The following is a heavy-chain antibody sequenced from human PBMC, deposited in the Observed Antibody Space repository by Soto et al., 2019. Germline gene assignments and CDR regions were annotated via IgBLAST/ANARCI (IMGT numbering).Heavy chain of an antibody. J-gene: IGHJ4*02. D-gene: IGHD3-16*01. CDR2: IKEDGSGK. V-gene: IGHV3-7*03. Sequence: GSLRLSCTASGFTFSSYWMSWVRQAPGKGLGWVANIKEDGSGKYYVDSVKGRFSISRDNARNSLYLQMNSLRVEDTAVYYCVRVGRLGGYWGQGALVTVSS. CDR1: GFTFSSYW. CDR3: VRVGRLGGY.